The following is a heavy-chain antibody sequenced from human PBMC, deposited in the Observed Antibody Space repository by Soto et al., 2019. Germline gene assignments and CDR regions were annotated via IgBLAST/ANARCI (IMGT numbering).Heavy chain of an antibody. CDR3: ARDPGGSSWFDP. D-gene: IGHD3-16*01. V-gene: IGHV3-30-3*01. CDR2: ISYDGSNK. Sequence: GSLRLSCAASGFTFSSYAMHWVRQAPGKGLEWVAVISYDGSNKYYADSAKGRFTISRDNSKNTLYLQMNSLRAEDTAVYYCARDPGGSSWFDPWGQGTLVTVSS. J-gene: IGHJ5*02. CDR1: GFTFSSYA.